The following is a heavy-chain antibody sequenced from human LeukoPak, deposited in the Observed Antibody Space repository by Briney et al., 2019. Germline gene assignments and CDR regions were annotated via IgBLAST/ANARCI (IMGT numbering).Heavy chain of an antibody. J-gene: IGHJ4*02. V-gene: IGHV3-53*01. D-gene: IGHD3-22*01. CDR1: GFTVSSNY. Sequence: GGSLRLSCAASGFTVSSNYMSWVRQASGKGLEWVSVIYSGGSTYYADSVKGRFTISRDNSKNTLYLQMNSLRAEDTAVYYCAKDKDRSYYYDSSGPNHIDYWGQGTLVTVSS. CDR3: AKDKDRSYYYDSSGPNHIDY. CDR2: IYSGGST.